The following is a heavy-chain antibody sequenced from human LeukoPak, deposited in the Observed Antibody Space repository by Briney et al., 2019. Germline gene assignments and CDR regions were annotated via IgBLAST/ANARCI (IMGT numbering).Heavy chain of an antibody. CDR3: TTEYWGSNY. D-gene: IGHD7-27*01. V-gene: IGHV3-15*07. Sequence: GGSLRLSCAGSGFSFSSAWMNWVRQAPGKGLEWVGLIKSNTNGGTTAYAAPVKGRFTISRDDSKNTLYLQLDSLKTEDTGVYYCTTEYWGSNYWGQGTLVTVSS. CDR2: IKSNTNGGTT. CDR1: GFSFSSAW. J-gene: IGHJ4*02.